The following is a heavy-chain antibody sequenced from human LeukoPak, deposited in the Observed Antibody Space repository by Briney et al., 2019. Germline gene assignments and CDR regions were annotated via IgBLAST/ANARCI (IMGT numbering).Heavy chain of an antibody. Sequence: SETLSLTCTVSGGSISSYYWSWIRQPAGKGLEWIGRIYTSGSTNYNPSLKSRVTMSVDTSKNQFSLKLSSVTAADTAVYYCARDVALQQLEFYYYYYMDVWGKGTTATVSS. V-gene: IGHV4-4*07. CDR3: ARDVALQQLEFYYYYYMDV. CDR1: GGSISSYY. J-gene: IGHJ6*03. CDR2: IYTSGST. D-gene: IGHD6-13*01.